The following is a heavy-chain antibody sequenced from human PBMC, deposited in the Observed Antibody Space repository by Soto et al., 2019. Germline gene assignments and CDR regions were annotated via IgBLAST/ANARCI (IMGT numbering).Heavy chain of an antibody. CDR2: LWSDGSNV. D-gene: IGHD4-17*01. CDR3: ARDFIDYGDSGGFDQ. Sequence: QVQLVESGGGVVQPGTSLRLSCATSGFTFSRYAMHWVRQAPGKGLEWVAILWSDGSNVHYGDSVKGRFTISRDNSKNTLYLQMNDLRVEDTAVHSCARDFIDYGDSGGFDQWGQGTLVTVSS. V-gene: IGHV3-33*01. J-gene: IGHJ4*02. CDR1: GFTFSRYA.